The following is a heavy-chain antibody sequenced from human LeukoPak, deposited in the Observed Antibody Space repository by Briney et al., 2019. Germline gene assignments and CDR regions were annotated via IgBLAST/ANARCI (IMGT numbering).Heavy chain of an antibody. V-gene: IGHV3-21*01. J-gene: IGHJ4*02. CDR3: ARDISIAAGGDY. D-gene: IGHD6-13*01. Sequence: GGSLRLSCAASGFTFSAYSMYWVRQAPGKGLEWVSSISSGSGYIYYADSVKGRFTISRDNAKNSLYLQMISLRAEDTAVYYCARDISIAAGGDYWGQGTLVTVSS. CDR1: GFTFSAYS. CDR2: ISSGSGYI.